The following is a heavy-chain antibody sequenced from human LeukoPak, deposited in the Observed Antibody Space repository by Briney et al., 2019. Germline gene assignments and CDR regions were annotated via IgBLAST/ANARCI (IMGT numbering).Heavy chain of an antibody. J-gene: IGHJ6*03. Sequence: SDTLSLTCTAWGVSISSYQWSCIPQPPRKGLEWSGYVYYSGSTNYNPALRSRATISVDTSMHQFSLRLSYVTAGDTAVYYCASDSAPPYYYYYMYVWGKGATVPISS. CDR1: GVSISSYQ. CDR2: VYYSGST. V-gene: IGHV4-59*07. D-gene: IGHD3-3*01. CDR3: ASDSAPPYYYYYMYV.